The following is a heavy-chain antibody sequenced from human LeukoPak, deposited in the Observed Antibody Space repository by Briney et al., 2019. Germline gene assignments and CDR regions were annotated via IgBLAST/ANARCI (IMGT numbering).Heavy chain of an antibody. J-gene: IGHJ5*02. Sequence: PGRSLRLSCAASGFTFGHFAMHWVRQPPGKGLEWVALIWYDGTNDNYADSVRGRFTISRDNSKNTLYLQMNSLRDEDTAVYYCAKEAIVASDLRGWLDPWGQGTLVTVSS. V-gene: IGHV3-33*06. D-gene: IGHD1-26*01. CDR2: IWYDGTND. CDR1: GFTFGHFA. CDR3: AKEAIVASDLRGWLDP.